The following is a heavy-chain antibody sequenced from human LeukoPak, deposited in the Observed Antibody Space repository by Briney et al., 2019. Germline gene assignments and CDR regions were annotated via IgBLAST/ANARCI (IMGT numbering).Heavy chain of an antibody. CDR3: ARVFLGSWSPDTPFDY. V-gene: IGHV1-2*02. D-gene: IGHD6-13*01. CDR2: INPNSGGT. Sequence: GASVKVSCKASGYTFTGYYMHWVRQAPGQGLEWMGWINPNSGGTNYAQKFQGRVTMTRDTSISTAYMELSRLRSDDTAVYYCARVFLGSWSPDTPFDYWGQGTLVTVSS. J-gene: IGHJ4*02. CDR1: GYTFTGYY.